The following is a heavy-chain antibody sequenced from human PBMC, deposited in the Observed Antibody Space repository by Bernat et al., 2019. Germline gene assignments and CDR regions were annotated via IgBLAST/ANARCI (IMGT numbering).Heavy chain of an antibody. D-gene: IGHD3-3*01. CDR2: IYYSGST. V-gene: IGHV4-61*01. Sequence: QVQLQESGPGLVKPSETLSLTCTVSGGSVSSGSYYWSWIRQPPGKGLEWIGYIYYSGSTNYNPSLKSRVTISVDTSKNQFSLKLSSVTAADTAVYYCARGKRYYDFWSGYSPGAFDIWGQGTMVTVSS. CDR3: ARGKRYYDFWSGYSPGAFDI. J-gene: IGHJ3*02. CDR1: GGSVSSGSYY.